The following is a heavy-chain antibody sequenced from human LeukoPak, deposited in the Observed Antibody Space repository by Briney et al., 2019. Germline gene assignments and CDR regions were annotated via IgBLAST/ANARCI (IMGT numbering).Heavy chain of an antibody. J-gene: IGHJ5*02. D-gene: IGHD3-22*01. CDR2: INAGNGNT. CDR3: ARLTYYYDSSGQNWFDP. Sequence: ASVKVSCKASGYTFTNYAMHWVRQAPGQRLEWMGWINAGNGNTKYSQKFQGRVIITRDTSAGTAYMEVSSLRSEDTAVYYCARLTYYYDSSGQNWFDPWGQGTLVTVSS. V-gene: IGHV1-3*01. CDR1: GYTFTNYA.